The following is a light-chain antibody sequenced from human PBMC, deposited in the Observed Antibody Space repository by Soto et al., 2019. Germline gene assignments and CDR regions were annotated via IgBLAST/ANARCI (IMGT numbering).Light chain of an antibody. J-gene: IGLJ2*01. CDR3: SSYTSSNTLVV. CDR2: DVS. Sequence: QSVLTQPASVSGSPGQSITISCTGTSSDVGGYNYVSWYQQHPGKAPKLMICDVSNRPSGVSNRFSGSKSGNTASLTISGLQAEDEADYYCSSYTSSNTLVVFGGGTKLTVL. CDR1: SSDVGGYNY. V-gene: IGLV2-14*01.